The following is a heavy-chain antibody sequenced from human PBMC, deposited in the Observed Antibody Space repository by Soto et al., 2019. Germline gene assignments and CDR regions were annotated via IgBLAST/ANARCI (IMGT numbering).Heavy chain of an antibody. Sequence: QVQLVESGGGVVQPGRSLRLSCAASGFTFTSYGMHWVRQAPGKGLEWVAVISYDGSNKYYADSVKGRFTISRDKSKNTLYLQMNSLRAEDTAVYYCAKDPAAGTYYFDYWGQRTLVTVSS. CDR2: ISYDGSNK. D-gene: IGHD6-13*01. J-gene: IGHJ4*02. CDR3: AKDPAAGTYYFDY. V-gene: IGHV3-30*18. CDR1: GFTFTSYG.